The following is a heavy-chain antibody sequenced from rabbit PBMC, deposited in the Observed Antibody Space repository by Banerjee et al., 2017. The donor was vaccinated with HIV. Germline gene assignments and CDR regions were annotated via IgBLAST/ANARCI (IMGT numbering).Heavy chain of an antibody. J-gene: IGHJ4*01. D-gene: IGHD7-1*01. CDR3: AREITGYAGYGDVGYFEL. CDR2: IVTGDGNT. Sequence: QEQLVESGGGLVKPGASLTLTCKASGFSFSNKAVMCWVRQAPGKGLELIACIVTGDGNTYYASWAKGRFTISKTSSTTVTLQMTSLTAADTATYFCAREITGYAGYGDVGYFELWGPGTLVTVS. V-gene: IGHV1S45*01. CDR1: GFSFSNKAV.